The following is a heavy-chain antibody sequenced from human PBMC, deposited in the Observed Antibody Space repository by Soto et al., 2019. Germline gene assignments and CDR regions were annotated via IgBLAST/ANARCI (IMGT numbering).Heavy chain of an antibody. D-gene: IGHD6-25*01. CDR3: AGDRLKYSSYYVMDV. Sequence: QVQLVESGGGVVQPGRSLRLSCAASGFTFSSYGMHWVRQAPGKGLEWVAVIWYDGSNKYYADSVKGRFTISRDNSKNTLYLKMNSLRAEDAAVFYCAGDRLKYSSYYVMDVWGQGTPVTVSS. J-gene: IGHJ6*02. CDR2: IWYDGSNK. CDR1: GFTFSSYG. V-gene: IGHV3-33*01.